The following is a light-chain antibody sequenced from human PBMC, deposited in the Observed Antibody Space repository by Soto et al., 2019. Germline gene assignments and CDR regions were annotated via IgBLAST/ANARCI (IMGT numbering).Light chain of an antibody. Sequence: ETVLTQSPGTLSLSPGERAPLSCRASQSVSSTFLAWYHQKPGQVPRLLIYGASSRATGIPDRFSGSGSGTDFTLTISRLEPEDFGVYYCQQYGSSQWTFGQGTKVE. CDR2: GAS. CDR1: QSVSSTF. V-gene: IGKV3-20*01. J-gene: IGKJ1*01. CDR3: QQYGSSQWT.